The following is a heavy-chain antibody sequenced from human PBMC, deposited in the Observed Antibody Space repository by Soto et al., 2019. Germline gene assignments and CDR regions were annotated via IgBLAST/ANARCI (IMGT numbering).Heavy chain of an antibody. CDR2: ISGSEDNI. Sequence: EVQLLESGGGLVQPGGSLRLSCVASGFPFSNYYMDWVRQAPGKGLEWVAVISGSEDNIHYADSVKGRFTISRDNSMITLYLQMNSLRADDTAIYYCAKDLHWFAMDVWGQGTTVTVSS. CDR1: GFPFSNYY. V-gene: IGHV3-23*01. D-gene: IGHD3-10*01. CDR3: AKDLHWFAMDV. J-gene: IGHJ6*02.